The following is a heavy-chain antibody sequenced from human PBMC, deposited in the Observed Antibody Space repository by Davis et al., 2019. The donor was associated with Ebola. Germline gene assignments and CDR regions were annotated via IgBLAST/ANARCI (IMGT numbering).Heavy chain of an antibody. CDR3: ARNWYFDL. Sequence: SVKVSCKASGGTFSSYAISWVRQAPGQGLEWMGRIIPILGIANYAQKLQGRVTMTTDTSTSTAYMELRSLRSDDTAVYYCARNWYFDLWGRGTLVTVSS. J-gene: IGHJ2*01. CDR2: IIPILGIA. CDR1: GGTFSSYA. V-gene: IGHV1-69*04.